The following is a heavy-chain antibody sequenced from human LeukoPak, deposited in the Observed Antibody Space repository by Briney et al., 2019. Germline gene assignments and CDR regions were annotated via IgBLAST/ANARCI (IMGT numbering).Heavy chain of an antibody. D-gene: IGHD6-13*01. CDR3: ARTEGSSWYGWFDP. CDR1: GGSISSGSYY. Sequence: SETLSLTCTVSGGSISSGSYYWSWIRQPAGKGLEWIGRIYTSGSTNYNPSLKSRVTMSVDTSKNQFSLELSSVTAADTAVYYCARTEGSSWYGWFDPWGQGTLVTVSS. J-gene: IGHJ5*02. CDR2: IYTSGST. V-gene: IGHV4-61*02.